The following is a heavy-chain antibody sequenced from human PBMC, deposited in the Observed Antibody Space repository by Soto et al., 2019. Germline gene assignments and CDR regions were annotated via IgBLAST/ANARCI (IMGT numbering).Heavy chain of an antibody. D-gene: IGHD2-15*01. CDR1: GGSISSYY. V-gene: IGHV4-59*08. Sequence: QVQLQESGPGLVKPSETLSLTCTVSGGSISSYYWSWIRQPPGKGLEWIGYIYYSGSTNYNPSLKSRVTISVDTSKNQFSLKLSSVTAADTAVYYCARRGARYCSGGSCYRHAFDIWGQGTMVTVSS. CDR3: ARRGARYCSGGSCYRHAFDI. CDR2: IYYSGST. J-gene: IGHJ3*02.